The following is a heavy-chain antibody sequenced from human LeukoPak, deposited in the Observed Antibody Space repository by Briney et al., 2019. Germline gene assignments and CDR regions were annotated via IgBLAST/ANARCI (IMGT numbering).Heavy chain of an antibody. CDR3: ARVAGQQLVRWFDP. V-gene: IGHV4-39*07. CDR1: GGSISSSSYY. Sequence: SETLSLTCTVSGGSISSSSYYWGWIRQPPGKGLEWIGSIYYSGSTYYNPSLRSRVTISVDTSKNQFSLKLSSVTAADTAVYYCARVAGQQLVRWFDPWGQGTLVTVSS. J-gene: IGHJ5*02. CDR2: IYYSGST. D-gene: IGHD6-13*01.